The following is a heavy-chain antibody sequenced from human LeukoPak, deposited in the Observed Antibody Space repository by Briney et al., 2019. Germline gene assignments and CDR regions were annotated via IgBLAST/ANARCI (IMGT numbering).Heavy chain of an antibody. D-gene: IGHD3-3*01. Sequence: GGSLRLSCAASGFTFSSYSMNWVRQAPGKGLEWVSSISSSSSYIYYADSVKGRFTISRDNAKNSLYLQMNSLRAEDTAVYYCAKEESGYDFWSGYYETLNWFDPWGQGTLVTVSS. CDR2: ISSSSSYI. J-gene: IGHJ5*02. CDR3: AKEESGYDFWSGYYETLNWFDP. CDR1: GFTFSSYS. V-gene: IGHV3-21*04.